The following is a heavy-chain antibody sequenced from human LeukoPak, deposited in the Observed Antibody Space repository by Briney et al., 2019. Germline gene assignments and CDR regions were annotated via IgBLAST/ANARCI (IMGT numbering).Heavy chain of an antibody. CDR2: IYKSGRT. J-gene: IGHJ6*02. V-gene: IGHV4-59*08. D-gene: IGHD2-21*02. Sequence: SETLSLTCTVSGGSISGQAWSWIRQTPEKGLEWMGYIYKSGRTKYNPSLKGRVTISPHTSKNEFSLKLRSVAHADTAVYYCARHLADCGGDCYSPNYFYGMDVWGQGTAVTVSS. CDR3: ARHLADCGGDCYSPNYFYGMDV. CDR1: GGSISGQA.